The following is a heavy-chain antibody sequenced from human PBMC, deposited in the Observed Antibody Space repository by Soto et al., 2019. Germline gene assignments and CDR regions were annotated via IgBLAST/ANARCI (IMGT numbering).Heavy chain of an antibody. CDR1: GGSISSSSYY. CDR2: IYYSGST. CDR3: ARSQEILRYFDWYERVDHYYYGMDV. J-gene: IGHJ6*02. V-gene: IGHV4-39*01. Sequence: PSETLSLTCTVSGGSISSSSYYWGWIRQPPGKGLEWIGSIYYSGSTYYNPSLKSRVTISVDASKNQFSLKLSSVTAADTAVYYCARSQEILRYFDWYERVDHYYYGMDVWGQGTTVTVSS. D-gene: IGHD3-9*01.